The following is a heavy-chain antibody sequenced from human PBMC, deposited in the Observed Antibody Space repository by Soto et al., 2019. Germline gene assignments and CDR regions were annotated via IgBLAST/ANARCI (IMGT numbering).Heavy chain of an antibody. D-gene: IGHD3-10*01. CDR1: W. Sequence: WWSWVRQPPGKGLEWMGLIYPGDSDTTYSPAFQGQATISVDRSTKTAYLQWSSLKASDTAMYYCARQAYYGSGTYYSDSWGQGTLVTVSS. CDR3: ARQAYYGSGTYYSDS. V-gene: IGHV5-51*01. CDR2: IYPGDSDT. J-gene: IGHJ4*02.